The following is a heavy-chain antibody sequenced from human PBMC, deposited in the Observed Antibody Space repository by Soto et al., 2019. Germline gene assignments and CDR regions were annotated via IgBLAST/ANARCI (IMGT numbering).Heavy chain of an antibody. CDR2: INPNSGGT. CDR1: GYTFTGYY. D-gene: IGHD6-19*01. V-gene: IGHV1-2*04. J-gene: IGHJ3*02. Sequence: ASVKVSCKASGYTFTGYYMHWVRQAPGQGPEWLGWINPNSGGTNYAKKFQGWVSMTRGTSLSTAYMEQSRPRSDDAAVDNSERGQGSSGPLLGAFDIWGQGTMVTVSS. CDR3: ERGQGSSGPLLGAFDI.